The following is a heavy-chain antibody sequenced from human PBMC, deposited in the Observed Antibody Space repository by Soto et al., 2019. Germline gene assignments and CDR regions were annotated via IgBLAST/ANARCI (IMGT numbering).Heavy chain of an antibody. V-gene: IGHV1-69*01. J-gene: IGHJ5*02. CDR1: GGTFVSSA. Sequence: QVQLLQSGAELREPGSSVRVSCTPSGGTFVSSAFVWVRQAPGGKIEWMGGIIPILGSTKYAEKFLGRLTIRADDSSRTAYLELSSLTFDDTAVYFCAKKNPHGDSNKAWLDPWGQGTLVTVST. CDR2: IIPILGST. D-gene: IGHD2-8*01. CDR3: AKKNPHGDSNKAWLDP.